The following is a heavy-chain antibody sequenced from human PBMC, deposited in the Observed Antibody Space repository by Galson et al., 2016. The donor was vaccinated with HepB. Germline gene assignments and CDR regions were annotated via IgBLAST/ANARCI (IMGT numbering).Heavy chain of an antibody. J-gene: IGHJ4*02. D-gene: IGHD3-22*01. CDR3: ERMARDYYDSSNRSYYYDY. CDR1: GFSLSTSGMR. CDR2: IDWDDDE. V-gene: IGHV2-70*04. Sequence: PALVKPTQTLTLTCTFSGFSLSTSGMRVSWIRQPPGKALEWLARIDWDDDEFYSTSLKTRLTISKDTSKNQVVLTLTNMDPVDTDTYYCERMARDYYDSSNRSYYYDYWGQGTLVTVSS.